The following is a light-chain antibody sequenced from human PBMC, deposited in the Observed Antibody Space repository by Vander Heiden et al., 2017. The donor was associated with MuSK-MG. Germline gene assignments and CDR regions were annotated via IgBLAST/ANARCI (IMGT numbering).Light chain of an antibody. CDR1: QSISSY. J-gene: IGKJ1*01. V-gene: IGKV1-39*01. Sequence: DIHLTQSPSSLSASVGDRVTITCRASQSISSYLNWYQQKPGKAPKLLIYAASSLQSGVPSRFSRSGSGTDFTLTISRLQPEDFATYYCQQSYGTAPTFGQGTKVEIK. CDR3: QQSYGTAPT. CDR2: AAS.